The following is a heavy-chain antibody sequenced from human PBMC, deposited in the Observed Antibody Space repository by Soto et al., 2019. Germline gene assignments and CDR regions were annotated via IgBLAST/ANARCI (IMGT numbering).Heavy chain of an antibody. D-gene: IGHD1-1*01. CDR3: ARKLERGSDYYGMDV. CDR2: IYPGDSGT. J-gene: IGHJ6*02. Sequence: GESLNISCKGSGCSFTSYWIGWVRQMPGKGLEWMGIIYPGDSGTRYSPSFQGQVTISADKSISTAYLQWSSLKASDTAMYYCARKLERGSDYYGMDVWGQGTTVTVSS. V-gene: IGHV5-51*01. CDR1: GCSFTSYW.